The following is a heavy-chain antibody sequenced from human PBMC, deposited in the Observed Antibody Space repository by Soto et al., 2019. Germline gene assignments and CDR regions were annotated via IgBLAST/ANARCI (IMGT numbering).Heavy chain of an antibody. Sequence: QVQPVQSGSEVKKPGSSVRVSCKTGSFYAVSWVRQAPGQGLEWMGGLIPVFDTPSYAQKFQGRVTITADESKSTAYMEFSSLRSEYTALYYCASTPVTGLYSYYGMDAWDQGIAVTVSS. V-gene: IGHV1-69*01. CDR2: LIPVFDTP. D-gene: IGHD4-4*01. CDR1: SFYA. J-gene: IGHJ6*02. CDR3: ASTPVTGLYSYYGMDA.